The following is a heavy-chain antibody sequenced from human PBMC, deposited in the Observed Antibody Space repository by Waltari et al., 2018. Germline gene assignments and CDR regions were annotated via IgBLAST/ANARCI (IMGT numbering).Heavy chain of an antibody. Sequence: QLQLQESGPGLVKPSETLSLTCTVSGGSISSSSYYWGWIRQHPGKGLEWIGSIYYSGSTYFNPSLKGRVTISEDTSKNQFSLKLSSVTAADTAVYYCAREIAACFDAFDIWGQGTMVTVSS. J-gene: IGHJ3*02. CDR2: IYYSGST. D-gene: IGHD6-6*01. CDR3: AREIAACFDAFDI. CDR1: GGSISSSSYY. V-gene: IGHV4-39*07.